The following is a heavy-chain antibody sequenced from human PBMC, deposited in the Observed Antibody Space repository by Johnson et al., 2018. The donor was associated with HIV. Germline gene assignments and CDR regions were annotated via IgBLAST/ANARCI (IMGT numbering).Heavy chain of an antibody. D-gene: IGHD2-8*01. CDR1: GFTFSSYA. Sequence: QVQLVESGGGVVQPGRSLRLSCAASGFTFSSYAMHWVRQAPGKGLEWVAVISYDGSNKYYADSVKGRFTIYRDNSKNTLYLQMNSLRAEDTAVYYCARGLNCTNGVCYTWAFDIWGQGTMVTVSS. V-gene: IGHV3-30-3*01. CDR3: ARGLNCTNGVCYTWAFDI. CDR2: ISYDGSNK. J-gene: IGHJ3*02.